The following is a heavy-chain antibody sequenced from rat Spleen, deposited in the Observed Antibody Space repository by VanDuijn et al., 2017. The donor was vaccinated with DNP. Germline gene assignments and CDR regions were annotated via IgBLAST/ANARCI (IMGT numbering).Heavy chain of an antibody. CDR2: IRTNGIT. J-gene: IGHJ2*01. CDR3: TRETTKMVVGFFDY. CDR1: GFSLTSYT. Sequence: QVQLKESGPGLVQPSQTLSLTCTVSGFSLTSYTVHWVRQPPGKGLEWMGRIRTNGITDYNAALKSRLSISRDTSKSQVFLKLNSLQTEDTAIYFCTRETTKMVVGFFDYWGHGVMVTVSS. V-gene: IGHV2-19*01. D-gene: IGHD1-12*02.